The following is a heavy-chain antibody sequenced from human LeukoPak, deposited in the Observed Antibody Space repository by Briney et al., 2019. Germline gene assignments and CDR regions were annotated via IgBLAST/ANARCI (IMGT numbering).Heavy chain of an antibody. CDR1: GFSFGSYG. CDR2: ISGNGGTT. CDR3: ARDLDSGNYFFAY. V-gene: IGHV3-48*04. Sequence: GSLRLSCAASGFSFGSYGLSWVRQTPGKGLQWVSYISGNGGTTHYADSVEGRFTISRDNAKNSLYLQMSSLRAEDTAVYYCARDLDSGNYFFAYWGQGTPVTVSS. J-gene: IGHJ4*02. D-gene: IGHD3-22*01.